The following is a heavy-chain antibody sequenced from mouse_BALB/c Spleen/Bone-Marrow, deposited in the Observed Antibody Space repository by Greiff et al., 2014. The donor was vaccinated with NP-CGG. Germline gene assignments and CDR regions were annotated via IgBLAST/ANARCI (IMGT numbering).Heavy chain of an antibody. CDR1: GFSLTSYG. J-gene: IGHJ4*01. CDR3: ARITTATGAMDY. V-gene: IGHV2-9*02. D-gene: IGHD1-2*01. CDR2: IWAGGST. Sequence: QVQLKESGPGLVAPSQSLSITCTVSGFSLTSYGVHWVRQPPGKGLEWLGVIWAGGSTNYYSALMSRLSISKDNSKSQVFLKMNSLQTDDTAMYYCARITTATGAMDYWGQGTSVTVSS.